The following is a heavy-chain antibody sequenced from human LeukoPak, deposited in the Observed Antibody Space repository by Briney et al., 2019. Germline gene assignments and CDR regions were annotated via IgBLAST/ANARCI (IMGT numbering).Heavy chain of an antibody. CDR2: IIPIFGTA. CDR3: ARVLRCSRTSCWYFDY. CDR1: GGTFSSYA. J-gene: IGHJ4*02. Sequence: SVKVSCKASGGTFSSYAISWVRQAPGQGLEWMGGIIPIFGTANYAQKFQGRVTITADESTSTAYMELSSLRSEDTAVYYCARVLRCSRTSCWYFDYWGQGTLVTVSS. V-gene: IGHV1-69*13. D-gene: IGHD2-2*01.